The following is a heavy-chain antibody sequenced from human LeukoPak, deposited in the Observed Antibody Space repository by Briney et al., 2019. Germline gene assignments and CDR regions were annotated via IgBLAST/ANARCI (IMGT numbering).Heavy chain of an antibody. D-gene: IGHD7-27*01. CDR3: AKDGGLWVSAHWGDS. V-gene: IGHV3-23*01. CDR2: ITTSDGNT. J-gene: IGHJ4*02. Sequence: GGSLRLSCAASGFTFSSYTMSWVRQAPGKGLEWVSTITTSDGNTYYADSVKGRFTVSRDNSKNTLFLQMNSLRAEDTAVYFCAKDGGLWVSAHWGDSWGRGTLVTVSS. CDR1: GFTFSSYT.